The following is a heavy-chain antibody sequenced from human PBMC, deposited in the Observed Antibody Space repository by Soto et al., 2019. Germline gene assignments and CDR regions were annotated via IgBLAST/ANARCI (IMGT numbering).Heavy chain of an antibody. Sequence: GGSLRLSCAASGFAFNTYAMSWVRQAPGKGLEWVSTIDDSGTKTYYADSVRGRVTMTTDTSMSTAYMELRSLRSDDTAVYYCARWEDSGYEKYFDYWGQGTLVTVSS. CDR1: GFAFNTYA. V-gene: IGHV3-23*01. J-gene: IGHJ4*02. CDR3: ARWEDSGYEKYFDY. CDR2: IDDSGTKT. D-gene: IGHD5-12*01.